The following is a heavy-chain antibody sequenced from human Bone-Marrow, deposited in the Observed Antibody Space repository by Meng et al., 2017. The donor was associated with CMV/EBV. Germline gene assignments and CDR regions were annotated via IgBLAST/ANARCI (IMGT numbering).Heavy chain of an antibody. CDR1: GFTFSGYW. V-gene: IGHV3-74*01. D-gene: IGHD3-22*01. J-gene: IGHJ4*02. CDR3: ARESYFYETSALGDF. CDR2: INGDGSIT. Sequence: GGSLRLSCAASGFTFSGYWMHWVRQAPGKGLVWVSRINGDGSITTYADSVKGRFTISRDNAKNTLYLQMNSLRAENTAVFYCARESYFYETSALGDFWGQGTLVIVSS.